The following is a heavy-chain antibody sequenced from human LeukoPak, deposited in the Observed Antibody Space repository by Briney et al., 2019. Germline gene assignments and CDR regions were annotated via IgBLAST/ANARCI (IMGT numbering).Heavy chain of an antibody. Sequence: PGGSLRLSCAASGFTFSTNAMSWVRQAPGKGLEWVSAVGSSGGSTYYADPVKVRFTISRDNSKNTLYLQMNSLRAEDTAVYYCAKDISGYSYDYWGQGTLVTVSS. J-gene: IGHJ4*02. CDR1: GFTFSTNA. CDR2: VGSSGGST. V-gene: IGHV3-23*01. D-gene: IGHD5-18*01. CDR3: AKDISGYSYDY.